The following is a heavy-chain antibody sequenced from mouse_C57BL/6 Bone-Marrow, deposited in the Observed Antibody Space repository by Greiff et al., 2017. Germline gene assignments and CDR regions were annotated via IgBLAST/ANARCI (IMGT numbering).Heavy chain of an antibody. CDR2: ISDGGSYT. J-gene: IGHJ2*01. Sequence: DVQLVESGGGLVKPGGSLKLSCAASGFTFSSYAMSWVRQTPEKRLEWVATISDGGSYTYYPDNVKGRFTISRDNAKNNLYLQRSHLKSEDTAMYYCARDGVTHYLDYWGQGTTLTVSS. CDR1: GFTFSSYA. D-gene: IGHD2-3*01. V-gene: IGHV5-4*01. CDR3: ARDGVTHYLDY.